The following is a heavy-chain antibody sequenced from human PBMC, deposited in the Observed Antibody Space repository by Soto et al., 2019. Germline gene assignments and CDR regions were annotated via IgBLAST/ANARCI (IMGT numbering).Heavy chain of an antibody. CDR3: ARIHRGYGYWFDP. V-gene: IGHV3-21*01. J-gene: IGHJ5*02. CDR1: GFTFSSYS. Sequence: GGSLRLSCAASGFTFSSYSMNWVRQAPGKGLEWVSSISSSSSYIYYADSVKGRFTISRDNAKNSLYLQMNSLRAEDTAVYYCARIHRGYGYWFDPWGQGTLVTVSS. D-gene: IGHD5-12*01. CDR2: ISSSSSYI.